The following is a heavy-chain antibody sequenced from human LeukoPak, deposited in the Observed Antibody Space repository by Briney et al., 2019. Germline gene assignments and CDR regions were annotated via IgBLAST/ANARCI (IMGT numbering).Heavy chain of an antibody. D-gene: IGHD1-26*01. J-gene: IGHJ6*02. Sequence: PSETLSLTCTVSGGSIRSYYWSWIRQPPGKGLEWIGYVYYSGRTNYNPSLKSRVTISVDTSKNQFSLKLSSVTAADTAVYYCARTFSESYYYYGMDVWGQGTTVTVSS. CDR3: ARTFSESYYYYGMDV. V-gene: IGHV4-59*01. CDR1: GGSIRSYY. CDR2: VYYSGRT.